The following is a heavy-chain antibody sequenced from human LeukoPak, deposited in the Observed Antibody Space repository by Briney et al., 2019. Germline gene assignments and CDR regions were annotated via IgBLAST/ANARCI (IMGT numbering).Heavy chain of an antibody. J-gene: IGHJ4*02. CDR2: ISYDGSNK. CDR1: GFTFSSYA. CDR3: ARGRWNYPY. D-gene: IGHD1-7*01. V-gene: IGHV3-30*04. Sequence: PGGSLRLSCAASGFTFSSYAMHWVRQAPGKGLEWVAVISYDGSNKYYADSVKGRFTISRDNSKNTLYLQMNSLRAEDTAVYYCARGRWNYPYWGQGTLVTVSS.